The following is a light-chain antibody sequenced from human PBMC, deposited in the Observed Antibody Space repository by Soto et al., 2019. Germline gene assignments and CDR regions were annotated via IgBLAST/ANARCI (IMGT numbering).Light chain of an antibody. CDR1: QSVSSSY. V-gene: IGKV3D-20*02. CDR2: GAS. CDR3: QQRSSAIT. J-gene: IGKJ5*01. Sequence: ELVLTQSPGTLSLSPGERATLSCRASQSVSSSYLAWYQQKPGQAPRLLIYGASSRATGFPDRFSGSGSGTDFTLTISRLEPEDFAVYYCQQRSSAITFGQGTRLEIK.